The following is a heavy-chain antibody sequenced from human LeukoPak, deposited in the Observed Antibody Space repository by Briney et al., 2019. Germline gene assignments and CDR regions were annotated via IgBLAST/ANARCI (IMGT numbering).Heavy chain of an antibody. CDR3: ARGVLMYSSGWYESYYYYGMDV. CDR2: IWYDGSNK. J-gene: IGHJ6*02. CDR1: GFTFSSYG. Sequence: GGSLRLSCAASGFTFSSYGMHWVRQAPGKGLEWVAVIWYDGSNKYYADSVKGRFTISRDNSKNTLYLQMNSLRAEDTAVYYCARGVLMYSSGWYESYYYYGMDVWGQGTTVTVSS. D-gene: IGHD6-19*01. V-gene: IGHV3-33*01.